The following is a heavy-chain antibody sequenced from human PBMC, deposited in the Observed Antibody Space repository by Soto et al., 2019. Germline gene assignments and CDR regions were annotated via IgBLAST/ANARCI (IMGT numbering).Heavy chain of an antibody. Sequence: GESLKISCKGSGYSFTSYWIGWVRQMPGKGLEWMGIIYPGDSDTRYSPSFQGQVTISADKSISTAYLQWSSLKASDTAMYYCATHSVLRPNRYYMDVWGKGTTVTVSS. J-gene: IGHJ6*03. CDR2: IYPGDSDT. D-gene: IGHD3-3*01. CDR1: GYSFTSYW. CDR3: ATHSVLRPNRYYMDV. V-gene: IGHV5-51*01.